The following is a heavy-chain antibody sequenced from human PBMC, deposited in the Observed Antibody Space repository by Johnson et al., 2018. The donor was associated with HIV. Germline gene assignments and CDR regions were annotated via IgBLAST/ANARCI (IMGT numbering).Heavy chain of an antibody. V-gene: IGHV3-66*02. J-gene: IGHJ3*01. CDR2: IYSGGST. D-gene: IGHD3-10*01. CDR1: GFTVSSNY. Sequence: MQLVESGGGLVQPGGSLRLSCAASGFTVSSNYMSWVRQAPGKGLEWVSVIYSGGSTYYADYVNGRFTISRDNSKNTLYLQMNSLRAEDTAVYYCAKWWVRELLPNAFDLWGQGTMVTVSS. CDR3: AKWWVRELLPNAFDL.